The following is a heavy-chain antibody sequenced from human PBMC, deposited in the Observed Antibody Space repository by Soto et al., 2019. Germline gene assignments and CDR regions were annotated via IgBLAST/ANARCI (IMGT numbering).Heavy chain of an antibody. Sequence: GGSLRLSCAASGFTFSSYAMHWVRQAPGKGLEWVAVISYDGSNKYYADPVKGRFTISRDNSKNTLYLQMNSLRAEDTAVYYCAGTYYDFWSGYYGPFDYWGQGTLVTV. V-gene: IGHV3-30-3*01. CDR2: ISYDGSNK. J-gene: IGHJ4*02. CDR1: GFTFSSYA. CDR3: AGTYYDFWSGYYGPFDY. D-gene: IGHD3-3*01.